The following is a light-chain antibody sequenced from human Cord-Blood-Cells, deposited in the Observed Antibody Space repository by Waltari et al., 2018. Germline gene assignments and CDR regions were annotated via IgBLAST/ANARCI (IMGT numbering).Light chain of an antibody. CDR1: SSDVGGYNY. CDR3: CSYAGSYTYV. CDR2: DDS. V-gene: IGLV2-11*01. J-gene: IGLJ1*01. Sequence: QSALTQPRSVSGSPGQSVTISCTGTSSDVGGYNYVSWYQQHPGKAPKLIIYDDSKRPSGVRDRFSGSKSGNTASLTISGLQAEDEADYYCCSYAGSYTYVFGTGTKVTVL.